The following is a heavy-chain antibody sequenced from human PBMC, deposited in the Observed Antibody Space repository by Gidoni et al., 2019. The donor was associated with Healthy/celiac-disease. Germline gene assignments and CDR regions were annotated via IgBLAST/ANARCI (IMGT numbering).Heavy chain of an antibody. D-gene: IGHD3-16*01. CDR2: IYTSGST. CDR1: GGSISSYY. J-gene: IGHJ3*02. Sequence: QVQLQESGPGLVKPSETLSLTCTVSGGSISSYYWSGIRQPAGKGLEWIGRIYTSGSTNYNTALKSRVTMSVDTSKNQFSLKLSSVTAADTAVYYCASTAALFGGAFDIWGQGTMVTVSS. CDR3: ASTAALFGGAFDI. V-gene: IGHV4-4*07.